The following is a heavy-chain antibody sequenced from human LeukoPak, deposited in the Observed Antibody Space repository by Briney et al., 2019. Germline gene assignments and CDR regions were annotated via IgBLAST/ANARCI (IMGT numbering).Heavy chain of an antibody. Sequence: SETLSLTCTVSGGSISSYYWSWIRQPPGKGLEWIGYIYYSGSTNYNPSLKSRVTISVDTSKNQFSLKLRSVTAADTAVYYCARRLSTGGNYCFDYWGQGTLVTVSS. D-gene: IGHD4-23*01. J-gene: IGHJ4*02. CDR2: IYYSGST. CDR3: ARRLSTGGNYCFDY. CDR1: GGSISSYY. V-gene: IGHV4-59*08.